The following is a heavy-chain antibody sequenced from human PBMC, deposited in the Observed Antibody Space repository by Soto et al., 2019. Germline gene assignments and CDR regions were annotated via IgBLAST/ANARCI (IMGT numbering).Heavy chain of an antibody. V-gene: IGHV3-21*02. J-gene: IGHJ4*02. Sequence: EVQLVESGGGLVKPGGSLRLSCAASGFSFSSYSMNWVRQAPGKGLEWVSSISSTSSNIYYTDSVKGRFTISRENAQNSLYLPMNSLRGDDTAVYYCTRECCGGDCQSDYWGQGTLVTVSS. CDR2: ISSTSSNI. CDR1: GFSFSSYS. D-gene: IGHD2-21*02. CDR3: TRECCGGDCQSDY.